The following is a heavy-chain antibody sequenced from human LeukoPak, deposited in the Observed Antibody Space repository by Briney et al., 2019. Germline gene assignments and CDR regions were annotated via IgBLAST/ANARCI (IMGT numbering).Heavy chain of an antibody. CDR3: ARRHKNWNYEGFDP. Sequence: SETLSLTCTVSGGSISSYYWSWIRQPPGKGLEWIGYIYCSGSTNDNPSLKSRVTISVDTSKNQCSRKQSSVTAADTAVYYCARRHKNWNYEGFDPWGQGTLVTVSS. D-gene: IGHD1-7*01. V-gene: IGHV4-59*08. CDR2: IYCSGST. CDR1: GGSISSYY. J-gene: IGHJ5*02.